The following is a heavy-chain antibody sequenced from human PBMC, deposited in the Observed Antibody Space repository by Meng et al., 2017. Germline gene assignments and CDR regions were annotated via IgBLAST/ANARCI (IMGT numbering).Heavy chain of an antibody. CDR1: GFSLSTSGVG. CDR3: VHSLKIRNYYDSSATFQH. Sequence: SGPTLVKPTQTLTLTCTFSGFSLSTSGVGVGWIRQPPGKALEWLALIYWDDDKRYSPSLKSRLTITKDTSKNQVVLTMTNMDPVDTATYYCVHSLKIRNYYDSSATFQHGGQGTLVTVSS. CDR2: IYWDDDK. V-gene: IGHV2-5*02. D-gene: IGHD3-22*01. J-gene: IGHJ1*01.